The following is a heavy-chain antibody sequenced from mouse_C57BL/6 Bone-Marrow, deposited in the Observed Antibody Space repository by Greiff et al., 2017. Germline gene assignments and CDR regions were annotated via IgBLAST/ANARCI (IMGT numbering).Heavy chain of an antibody. J-gene: IGHJ1*03. CDR2: IYPGSGST. CDR1: GYTFTSYW. V-gene: IGHV1-55*01. Sequence: QVQLQQPGAELVKPGASVKMSCKASGYTFTSYWITWVKQRPGQGLEWIGDIYPGSGSTNYNEKFKSKATLTVDTSSSTAYMQLSRLSSEDSAVYYCARGRFITTVVDWYFDVWGTETTVTVSS. CDR3: ARGRFITTVVDWYFDV. D-gene: IGHD1-1*01.